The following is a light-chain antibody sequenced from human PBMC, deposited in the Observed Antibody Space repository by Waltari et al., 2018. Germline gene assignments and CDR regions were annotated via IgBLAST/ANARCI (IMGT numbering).Light chain of an antibody. V-gene: IGKV3-15*01. CDR2: GAS. CDR1: QHSSSN. J-gene: IGKJ4*01. Sequence: EIVMTQSPATLSVSPGEGTTLSCRASQHSSSNLAWYQHKPGQAPRLLISGASTRASGIPARFSGSGSGTQFTLTINSLQSEDFAVYYCQQYNIRLTFGGGTKVDIK. CDR3: QQYNIRLT.